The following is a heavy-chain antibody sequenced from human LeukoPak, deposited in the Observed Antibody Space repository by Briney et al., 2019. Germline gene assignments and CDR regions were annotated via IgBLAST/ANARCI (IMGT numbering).Heavy chain of an antibody. CDR3: ASQLRDFWSGYYPV. CDR1: GGTFSSYA. V-gene: IGHV1-69*05. Sequence: GASVTVSCKASGGTFSSYAISWVRQAPGQGLEWMGGIIPIFGTANYAQKFQGRVTITTDESTSTAYMELSSLRSEDTAVYYCASQLRDFWSGYYPVWGQGTLVTVSS. D-gene: IGHD3-3*01. J-gene: IGHJ4*02. CDR2: IIPIFGTA.